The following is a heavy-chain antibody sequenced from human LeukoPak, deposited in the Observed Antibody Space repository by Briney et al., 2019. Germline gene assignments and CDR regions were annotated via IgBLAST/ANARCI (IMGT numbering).Heavy chain of an antibody. J-gene: IGHJ2*01. Sequence: SETLSLTCTVSGGSISSSSYYWGWIRQPPGKGLEWIGSIYYSGSTYYNPSLKSRVTISVDTSKNQFSLKLSSVTAADTAVYYCARPHLYYYDSSGYEPHWYFDLWGRGTLVTVSS. D-gene: IGHD3-22*01. V-gene: IGHV4-39*01. CDR3: ARPHLYYYDSSGYEPHWYFDL. CDR2: IYYSGST. CDR1: GGSISSSSYY.